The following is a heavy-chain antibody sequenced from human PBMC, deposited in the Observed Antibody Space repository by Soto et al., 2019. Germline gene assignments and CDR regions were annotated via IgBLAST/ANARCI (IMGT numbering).Heavy chain of an antibody. D-gene: IGHD3-22*01. CDR1: GFTFSSHA. V-gene: IGHV3-23*01. CDR2: ICDSDGGST. Sequence: HPGGSLRLSCAASGFTFSSHAMTWVRQAPGKGLEWVSVICDSDGGSTYHADSVKGRFTISRDNAKNSLYLQMNSLRAEDTAVYYCARGDYYDTSGPFSDAFDIWGQGTMVTVSS. CDR3: ARGDYYDTSGPFSDAFDI. J-gene: IGHJ3*02.